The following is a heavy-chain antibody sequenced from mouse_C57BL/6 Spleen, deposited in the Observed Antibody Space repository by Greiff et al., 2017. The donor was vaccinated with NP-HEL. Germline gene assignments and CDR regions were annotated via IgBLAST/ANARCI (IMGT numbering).Heavy chain of an antibody. Sequence: EVNVVESGGGLVKPGGSLKLSCAASGFTFSSYAMSWVRQTPEKRLEWVATISDGGSYTYYPDNVKGRFTISRDNAKNNLYLQMSHLKSEDTAMYYCARDDDYDEDPFYAMDYWGQGTSVTVSS. D-gene: IGHD2-4*01. CDR3: ARDDDYDEDPFYAMDY. V-gene: IGHV5-4*01. J-gene: IGHJ4*01. CDR2: ISDGGSYT. CDR1: GFTFSSYA.